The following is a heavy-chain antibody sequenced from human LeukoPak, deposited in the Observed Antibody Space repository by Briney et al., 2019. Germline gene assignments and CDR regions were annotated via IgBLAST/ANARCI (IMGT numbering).Heavy chain of an antibody. CDR3: AKDPQDSSGYFPVGTFDD. CDR1: AFTFSSYA. J-gene: IGHJ4*02. CDR2: ISGSGGST. V-gene: IGHV3-23*01. D-gene: IGHD3-22*01. Sequence: PGGSLRLSCAASAFTFSSYAMSWVRQAPGKGLEWVSSISGSGGSTYYADSVKGRFTISRDNSKNTVYLQMNSLRAEDTAVYYCAKDPQDSSGYFPVGTFDDWGQGTLVTVSS.